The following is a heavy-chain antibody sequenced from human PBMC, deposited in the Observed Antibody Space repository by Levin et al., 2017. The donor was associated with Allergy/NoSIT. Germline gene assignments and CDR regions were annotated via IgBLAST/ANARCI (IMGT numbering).Heavy chain of an antibody. V-gene: IGHV3-23*01. J-gene: IGHJ4*02. CDR2: VSETGRET. CDR3: AKDYRGTTRQFDY. CDR1: PFLFLSSS. Sequence: GGSLLLSFSSSPFLFLSSSLLFFLPSPFPFLPFVSSVSETGRETWYTDSVRGRFMISRDNSRNTLYLFMNSLRVEDTAIYYCAKDYRGTTRQFDYWGQGTLVTVSS. D-gene: IGHD3-10*01.